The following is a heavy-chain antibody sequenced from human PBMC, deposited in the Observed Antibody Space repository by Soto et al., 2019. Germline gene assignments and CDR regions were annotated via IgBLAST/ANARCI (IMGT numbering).Heavy chain of an antibody. CDR3: VRGWGSLIHLSCLDI. CDR1: GFTFRQYG. Sequence: QVQLVESGGGVFQPGTSQRLSCAASGFTFRQYGMHWVRQAPGKGLDWVAVIFYDGTEKYYADSVKGRFTISRDNPGNMVYLQMNSLRAEDTAVYYCVRGWGSLIHLSCLDIWGQGTTVVVSS. J-gene: IGHJ3*02. D-gene: IGHD3-16*01. CDR2: IFYDGTEK. V-gene: IGHV3-33*01.